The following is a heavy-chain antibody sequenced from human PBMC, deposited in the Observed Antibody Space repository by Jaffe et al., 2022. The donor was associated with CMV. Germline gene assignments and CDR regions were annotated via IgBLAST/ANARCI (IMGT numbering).Heavy chain of an antibody. J-gene: IGHJ4*02. D-gene: IGHD6-13*01. CDR1: GGSISSYY. CDR3: ARHPIAAAGFDY. V-gene: IGHV4-59*08. CDR2: IYYSGST. Sequence: QVQLQESGPGLVKPSETLSLTCTVSGGSISSYYWSWIRQPPGKGLEWIGYIYYSGSTNYNPSLKSRVTISVDTSKNQFSLKLSSVTAADTAVYYCARHPIAAAGFDYWGQGTLVTVSS.